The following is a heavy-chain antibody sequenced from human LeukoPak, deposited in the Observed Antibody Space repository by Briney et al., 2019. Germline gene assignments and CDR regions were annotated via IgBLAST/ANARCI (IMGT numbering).Heavy chain of an antibody. D-gene: IGHD6-13*01. CDR1: GGSFSGYY. V-gene: IGHV4-34*01. CDR2: INHSGST. J-gene: IGHJ2*01. Sequence: PSETLSLTCAVYGGSFSGYYWSWIRQPPGKGLERIGEINHSGSTNYNPSLKSRVTISVDTSKNQFSLKLSSVTAADTAVYYCARGLGYSSSWYRLRYWYFDLWGRGTLVTVSS. CDR3: ARGLGYSSSWYRLRYWYFDL.